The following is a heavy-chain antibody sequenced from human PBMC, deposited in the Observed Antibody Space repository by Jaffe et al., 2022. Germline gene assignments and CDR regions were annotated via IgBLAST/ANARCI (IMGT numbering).Heavy chain of an antibody. CDR3: ARDSRDDDWSD. CDR1: GFTFSSEW. Sequence: VQVVESGGDLVQPGGSLRLSCAASGFTFSSEWMSWVRQAPGKGLEWVANIKYDGSDKYYVDSVKGRFTISRDNAKNSLFLQMDSLRVEDTAIYYCARDSRDDDWSDWGQGTLVTVYS. J-gene: IGHJ4*02. V-gene: IGHV3-7*01. CDR2: IKYDGSDK. D-gene: IGHD3-9*01.